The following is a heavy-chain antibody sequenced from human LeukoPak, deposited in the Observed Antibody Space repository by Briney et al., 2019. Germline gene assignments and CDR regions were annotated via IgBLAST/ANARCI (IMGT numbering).Heavy chain of an antibody. V-gene: IGHV3-48*03. CDR3: VREDNFDALDI. Sequence: GGSLRLSCVVSGFTFSTYWMSWVRQAPGKGLEWIAYVASGGSPIYYADSVRGRFIISRENAKKSLFLQMTSLRAEDTALYYCVREDNFDALDIWGQGTMVTVSS. CDR1: GFTFSTYW. J-gene: IGHJ3*02. CDR2: VASGGSPI. D-gene: IGHD1-20*01.